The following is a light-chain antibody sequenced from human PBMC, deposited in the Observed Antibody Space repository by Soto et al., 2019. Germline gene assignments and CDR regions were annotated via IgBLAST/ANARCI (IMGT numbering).Light chain of an antibody. CDR2: EVN. V-gene: IGLV2-8*01. CDR3: SAYAGSSNV. Sequence: QSVLTQPPSASGSPGQSVAISCTGTSSDVGGYNYVSWYQQHPGKAPKLMIYEVNKRPSGVPDRFSGSKSGNTASLTVSGLQADDKADYYSSAYAGSSNVFGTGTKVTVL. J-gene: IGLJ1*01. CDR1: SSDVGGYNY.